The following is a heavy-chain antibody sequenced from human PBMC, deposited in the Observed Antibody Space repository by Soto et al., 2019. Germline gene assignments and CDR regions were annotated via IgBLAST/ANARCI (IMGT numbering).Heavy chain of an antibody. Sequence: ASVKVSCKAAGGTFRNYPFSWVRQAPGQGLEWMGGIIPVIGIPNYAQKFQGRVTITADESTSTVYTEVSSLRSEDTAVYYCARVLEFRDGYISHFDYWGQGTLVTVSS. CDR1: GGTFRNYP. CDR3: ARVLEFRDGYISHFDY. D-gene: IGHD5-18*01. CDR2: IIPVIGIP. J-gene: IGHJ4*02. V-gene: IGHV1-69*10.